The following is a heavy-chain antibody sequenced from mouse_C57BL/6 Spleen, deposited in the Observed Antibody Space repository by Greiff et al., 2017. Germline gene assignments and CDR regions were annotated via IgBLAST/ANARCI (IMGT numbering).Heavy chain of an antibody. CDR3: ARGGCYASDY. V-gene: IGHV1-69*01. J-gene: IGHJ4*01. CDR1: GYTFTSYW. CDR2: IDPSDSYT. Sequence: QVQLQQPGAELVMPGASVKLSCKASGYTFTSYWMHWVKQRPGQGLEWIGEIDPSDSYTNYNQKFKGKATLTVDKSSSTAYMQLSSLTSDVSSVFYCARGGCYASDYWGQGASVTVSS.